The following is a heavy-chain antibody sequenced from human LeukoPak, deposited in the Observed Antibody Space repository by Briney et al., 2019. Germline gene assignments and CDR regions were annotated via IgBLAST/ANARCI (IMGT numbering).Heavy chain of an antibody. CDR3: AKGPKENWYFDL. J-gene: IGHJ2*01. CDR2: MNWISDFK. CDR1: GFNFDDSG. V-gene: IGHV3-9*03. Sequence: GGSLRLSCAASGFNFDDSGIHWVRQAPGKGLEWVSAMNWISDFKAYADSVKGRFTISRDNDKNSVHLQMNSLRPEDMAVYYCAKGPKENWYFDLWGRGTLVTVSS.